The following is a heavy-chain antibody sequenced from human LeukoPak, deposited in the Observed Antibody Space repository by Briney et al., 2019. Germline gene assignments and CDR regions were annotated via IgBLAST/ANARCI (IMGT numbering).Heavy chain of an antibody. D-gene: IGHD4-23*01. CDR3: ARVSNGGSSEWGGSYYFDY. J-gene: IGHJ4*02. CDR1: GYTFTGYF. Sequence: GGSLRLSCAASGYTFTGYFMHWVRQAPGQGLEWMGWINPNSGGTNYAQKFQGRVTMTRDTSISTDYMELSRLRSDDTAVYYCARVSNGGSSEWGGSYYFDYWGQGTLVTVSS. CDR2: INPNSGGT. V-gene: IGHV1-2*02.